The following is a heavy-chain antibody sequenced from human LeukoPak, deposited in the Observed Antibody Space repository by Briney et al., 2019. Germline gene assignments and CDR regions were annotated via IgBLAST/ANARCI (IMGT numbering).Heavy chain of an antibody. J-gene: IGHJ2*01. Sequence: PSETLSLTCTVSGGSISNYFWNWIRQPPGKGLEWIGSIYYSGSTNYNPSLKSRVTISLDTSKNKFSLKLRSVTAADTAVYYCARRGANSGGYSHFDLWGRGTLVTVSS. CDR1: GGSISNYF. CDR3: ARRGANSGGYSHFDL. V-gene: IGHV4-59*01. CDR2: IYYSGST. D-gene: IGHD1-26*01.